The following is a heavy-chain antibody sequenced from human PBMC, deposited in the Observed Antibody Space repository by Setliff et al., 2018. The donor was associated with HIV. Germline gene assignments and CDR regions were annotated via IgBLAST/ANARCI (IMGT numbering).Heavy chain of an antibody. CDR3: ARVWDWNYDLGY. CDR1: GGTFRSQA. D-gene: IGHD1-7*01. V-gene: IGHV1-18*01. CDR2: ISAYHGNT. Sequence: ASVKVSCKTSGGTFRSQAINWVRQAPGQGLEWMGWISAYHGNTNYAQKFRGRVTMTRDTTTSTAYMERRSLKSDDTAVYYCARVWDWNYDLGYWGQGTLVTVSS. J-gene: IGHJ4*02.